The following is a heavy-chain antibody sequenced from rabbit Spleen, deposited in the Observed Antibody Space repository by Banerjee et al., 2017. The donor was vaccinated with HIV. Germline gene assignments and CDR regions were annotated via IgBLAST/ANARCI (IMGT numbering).Heavy chain of an antibody. Sequence: QEQLVESGGGLVQPEGSLTLTCTASGFSFSSSYYMCWVRQAPGKGLEWIACIDTGDGNTYYASWAKGRFTISKPSSTTVTLQMTSLTAADTATYFCARDVSNAFRRINLWGPGTLVT. CDR3: ARDVSNAFRRINL. J-gene: IGHJ4*01. CDR1: GFSFSSSYY. CDR2: IDTGDGNT. D-gene: IGHD6-1*01. V-gene: IGHV1S45*01.